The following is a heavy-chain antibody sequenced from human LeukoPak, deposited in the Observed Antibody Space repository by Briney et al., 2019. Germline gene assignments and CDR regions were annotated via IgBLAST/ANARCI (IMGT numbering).Heavy chain of an antibody. V-gene: IGHV3-7*01. Sequence: GGSLRLSCAASGFIFSNYWMSWVRQAPGKGLEWVANINPDGSEKYSVDSVTGRFTIPRDNAENTMFLQMNSLRAEDSAIYYCARDLAAWDVWGKGTTVTVSS. CDR3: ARDLAAWDV. CDR2: INPDGSEK. J-gene: IGHJ6*04. CDR1: GFIFSNYW.